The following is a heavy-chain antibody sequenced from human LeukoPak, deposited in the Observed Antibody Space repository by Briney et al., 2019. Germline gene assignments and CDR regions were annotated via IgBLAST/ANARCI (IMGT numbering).Heavy chain of an antibody. Sequence: PGESLRLSCAASGFTFSDYYMSWIRQAPGKGLEWVSYISGSTTYTTYADSVKGRFTISRDNAKNSLYLQMNSLRGEDTAVYYCARLGSIAAAGTPDYWGQGTLVTASS. CDR2: ISGSTTYT. J-gene: IGHJ4*02. CDR1: GFTFSDYY. V-gene: IGHV3-11*06. D-gene: IGHD6-13*01. CDR3: ARLGSIAAAGTPDY.